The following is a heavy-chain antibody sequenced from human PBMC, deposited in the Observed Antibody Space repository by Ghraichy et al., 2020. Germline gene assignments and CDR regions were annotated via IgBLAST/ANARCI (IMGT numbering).Heavy chain of an antibody. Sequence: SETLSLTCAVYGGSFSGYYWSWIRQPPGKGLEWIGEINHSGSTNYNPSLKSRVTISVDTSKNQFSLKLSSVTAADTAVYYCARVTVAGTDYWGQGTLVTVSS. V-gene: IGHV4-34*01. D-gene: IGHD6-19*01. J-gene: IGHJ4*02. CDR2: INHSGST. CDR1: GGSFSGYY. CDR3: ARVTVAGTDY.